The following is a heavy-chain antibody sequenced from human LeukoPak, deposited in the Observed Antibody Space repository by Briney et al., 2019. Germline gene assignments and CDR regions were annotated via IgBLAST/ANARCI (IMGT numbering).Heavy chain of an antibody. D-gene: IGHD2-2*01. CDR3: YARPVLPAAFLPSGNYMDV. CDR1: GLNVTYNY. Sequence: GGSLRLSCAASGLNVTYNYMSWVRQAPGKGLEWLSVFYSGGMTYYADSVKGRYIISRDNSKNTLYLQMNRLRAEDTAVYYCYARPVLPAAFLPSGNYMDVWGKGTTVTVSS. CDR2: FYSGGMT. V-gene: IGHV3-53*01. J-gene: IGHJ6*03.